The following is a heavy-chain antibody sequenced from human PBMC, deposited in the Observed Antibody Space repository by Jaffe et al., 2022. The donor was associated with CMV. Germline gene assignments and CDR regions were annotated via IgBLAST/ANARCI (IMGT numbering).Heavy chain of an antibody. V-gene: IGHV3-30*18. CDR1: GFTFSSYG. CDR2: ISYDGSNK. CDR3: AKFHFEPGIAAAGVYYYYGMDV. J-gene: IGHJ6*02. D-gene: IGHD6-13*01. Sequence: QVQLVESGGGVVQPGRSLRLSCAASGFTFSSYGMHWVRQAPGKGLEWVAVISYDGSNKYYADSVKGRFTISRDNSKNTLYLQMNSLRAEDTAVYYCAKFHFEPGIAAAGVYYYYGMDVWGQGTTVTVSS.